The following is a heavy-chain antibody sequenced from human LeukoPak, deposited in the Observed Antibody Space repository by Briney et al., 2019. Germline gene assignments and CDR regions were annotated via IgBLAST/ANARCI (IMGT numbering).Heavy chain of an antibody. Sequence: GGSLRLSCAASGFTFSSYAMSWVRQAPGKGLEWVSAIGGSGGSTYYADSVKGRFTISRDNSKNTLYLQMNSLRAEDTAVYYCAKAPHCCGDCYSWPYYFDYWGQGTLVTVSS. V-gene: IGHV3-23*01. CDR1: GFTFSSYA. CDR3: AKAPHCCGDCYSWPYYFDY. J-gene: IGHJ4*02. D-gene: IGHD2-21*02. CDR2: IGGSGGST.